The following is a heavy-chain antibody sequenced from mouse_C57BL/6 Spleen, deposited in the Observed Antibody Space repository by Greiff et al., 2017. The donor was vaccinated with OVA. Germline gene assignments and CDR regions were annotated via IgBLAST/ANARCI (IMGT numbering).Heavy chain of an antibody. D-gene: IGHD1-1*01. J-gene: IGHJ2*01. CDR1: GFTFSSYA. CDR3: ARGYYGSSYEYYFDY. CDR2: ISDGGSYT. V-gene: IGHV5-4*03. Sequence: EVKLMESGGGLVKPGGSLKLSCAASGFTFSSYAMSWVRQTPEKRLEWVATISDGGSYTYYPDNVKGRFTISRDNAKNNLYLQMSHLKSEDTAMYYCARGYYGSSYEYYFDYWGQGTTLTVSS.